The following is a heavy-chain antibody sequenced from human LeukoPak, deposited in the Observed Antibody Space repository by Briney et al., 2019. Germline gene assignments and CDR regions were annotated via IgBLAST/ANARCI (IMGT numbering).Heavy chain of an antibody. D-gene: IGHD3-16*02. Sequence: ASVKVSCKASGYTFTNYGISWVRRAPGQGLEWMGWISAYNGNTNYAQKLQGRVTMTTDTSTSTAYMELRSLRSDDTAVYYCARDSFTFGGVLVTGYWCQGTLVTVSS. CDR3: ARDSFTFGGVLVTGY. CDR2: ISAYNGNT. J-gene: IGHJ4*02. CDR1: GYTFTNYG. V-gene: IGHV1-18*01.